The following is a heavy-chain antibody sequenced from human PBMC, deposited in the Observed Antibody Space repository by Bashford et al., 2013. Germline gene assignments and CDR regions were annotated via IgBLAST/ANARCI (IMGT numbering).Heavy chain of an antibody. CDR3: ARANDSSGYVPDY. V-gene: IGHV1-8*03. CDR1: GYTFTSYD. J-gene: IGHJ4*02. Sequence: ASVKVSCKASGYTFTSYDINWVRQATGQGLEWMGWMNPNSGNTGYAQKFQGRVTITRNTSISTAYMELSSLRSEDTAVYYCARANDSSGYVPDYWGQGTLVTVSS. CDR2: MNPNSGNT. D-gene: IGHD3-22*01.